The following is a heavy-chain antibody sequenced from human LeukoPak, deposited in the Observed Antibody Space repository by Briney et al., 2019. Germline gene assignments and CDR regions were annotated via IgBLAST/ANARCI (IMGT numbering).Heavy chain of an antibody. V-gene: IGHV3-7*01. D-gene: IGHD6-6*01. CDR1: GFTFRTYW. Sequence: GGSLRLSCAASGFTFRTYWMSWVRQAPGKGLEWVASINQGGSETYYVESVKGRFTISRDNAMNSFFLQMNSLRAEDTAVYYCARLIGDRTIYDYWGQGTLITVSS. J-gene: IGHJ4*02. CDR2: INQGGSET. CDR3: ARLIGDRTIYDY.